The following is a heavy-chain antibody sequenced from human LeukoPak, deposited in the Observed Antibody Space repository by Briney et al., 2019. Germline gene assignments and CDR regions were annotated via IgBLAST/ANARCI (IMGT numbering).Heavy chain of an antibody. D-gene: IGHD6-13*01. J-gene: IGHJ4*02. Sequence: GGSLRLSCAASGFTFSSYAMSWVRQAPGKGLEWVSYISSSSSSTYYADSVKGRFTISRDNAKNSLYLQMNSLRDEDTAVYYCARDIHSSSWYSFDYWGQGTLVTVSS. CDR2: ISSSSSST. V-gene: IGHV3-48*02. CDR3: ARDIHSSSWYSFDY. CDR1: GFTFSSYA.